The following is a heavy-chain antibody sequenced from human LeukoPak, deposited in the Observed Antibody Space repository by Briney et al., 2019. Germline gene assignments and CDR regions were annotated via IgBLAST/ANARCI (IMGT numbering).Heavy chain of an antibody. CDR1: GGSFSGYY. J-gene: IGHJ6*02. Sequence: SETLSLACAVYGGSFSGYYWSWIRQPPGKGLEWIGEINHSGSTNYNPSLKSRVTISVDTSKNQFSLKLSSVTAADTAVYYCARVVGIYYYYYYGMDVWGQGTTVTVSS. V-gene: IGHV4-34*01. CDR2: INHSGST. CDR3: ARVVGIYYYYYYGMDV. D-gene: IGHD1-26*01.